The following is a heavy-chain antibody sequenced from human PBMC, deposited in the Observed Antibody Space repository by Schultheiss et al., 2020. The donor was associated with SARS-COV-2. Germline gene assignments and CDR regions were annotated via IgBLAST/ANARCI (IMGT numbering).Heavy chain of an antibody. D-gene: IGHD6-13*01. Sequence: GGSLRLSCQGFGYSFTSYWINWVRQVPGKGLEWMGRIDPSDSYINYSPSFQGHVTISVDKSISTAYLQWSSLKASHTAMYYCARQQAATGRPRDYWGQGTLVTVSS. CDR2: IDPSDSYI. CDR1: GYSFTSYW. V-gene: IGHV5-10-1*01. J-gene: IGHJ4*02. CDR3: ARQQAATGRPRDY.